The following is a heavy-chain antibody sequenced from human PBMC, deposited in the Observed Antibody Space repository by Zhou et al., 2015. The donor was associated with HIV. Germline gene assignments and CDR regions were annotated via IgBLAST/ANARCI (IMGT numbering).Heavy chain of an antibody. J-gene: IGHJ4*02. CDR2: INPSGGST. V-gene: IGHV1-46*01. D-gene: IGHD1-7*01. CDR1: GYTFSSSY. CDR3: ARDKLDY. Sequence: QVQLVQSGAEVKKPGASVRVSCKASGYTFSSSYIHWVRQAPGQGLEWLGVINPSGGSTAYAQKFQGRVAVTRDTSTSTVYMELSSLRSEDTAVYYCARDKLDYWGQGTLVTVSS.